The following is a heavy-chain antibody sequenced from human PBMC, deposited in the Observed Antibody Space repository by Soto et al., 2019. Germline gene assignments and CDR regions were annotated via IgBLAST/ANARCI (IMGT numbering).Heavy chain of an antibody. Sequence: GASVKVSCKASGGTFSSYAISWVRQAPGQGLEWMGGIIPIFGTANYAQKFQGRVTITADESTSTAYMELSSLRSEDTAVYYCARAVGLAYCGGDCYSGFDYWGQGTLVTVSS. CDR3: ARAVGLAYCGGDCYSGFDY. D-gene: IGHD2-21*02. CDR1: GGTFSSYA. J-gene: IGHJ4*02. CDR2: IIPIFGTA. V-gene: IGHV1-69*13.